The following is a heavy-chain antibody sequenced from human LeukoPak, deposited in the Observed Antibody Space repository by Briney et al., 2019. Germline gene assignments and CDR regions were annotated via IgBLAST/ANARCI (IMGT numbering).Heavy chain of an antibody. V-gene: IGHV1-18*01. Sequence: ASGKVSCKASGYSFSSYGITWVRQAPRQGLEWMGWISVYNGNTNYAQKLQGRVTLTTDTSTSTAYMELRSLRSDDTAVYYCAREGYCSGGTCYSTMNWFDPWGQGTLVTVSS. CDR2: ISVYNGNT. D-gene: IGHD2-15*01. J-gene: IGHJ5*02. CDR1: GYSFSSYG. CDR3: AREGYCSGGTCYSTMNWFDP.